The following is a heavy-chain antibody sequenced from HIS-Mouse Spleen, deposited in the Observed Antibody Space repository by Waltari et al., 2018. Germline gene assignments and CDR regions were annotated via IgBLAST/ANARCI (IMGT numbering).Heavy chain of an antibody. CDR2: ISYDGRNK. D-gene: IGHD6-13*01. Sequence: QVQLVESGGGVVQPGRSLRLSCAASGFTFSSYGMHWVRQAPGKGLEWVAVISYDGRNKYYADSVKGRFTISRDNSKNTLYLQMNSLRAEDTALYYCAKEYSSSHNWFDPWGQGTLVTVSS. V-gene: IGHV3-30*18. J-gene: IGHJ5*02. CDR3: AKEYSSSHNWFDP. CDR1: GFTFSSYG.